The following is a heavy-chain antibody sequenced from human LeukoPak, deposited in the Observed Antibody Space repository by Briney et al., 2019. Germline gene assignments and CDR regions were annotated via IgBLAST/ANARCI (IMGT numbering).Heavy chain of an antibody. CDR2: IYSDGST. CDR1: GFTVSSNY. CDR3: ASDYPNFNY. J-gene: IGHJ4*02. V-gene: IGHV3-53*01. Sequence: GGSLRLSCAASGFTVSSNYMSWVRQAPGKGLEWVSLIYSDGSTYYADSVTGRFTISRDNSKNTLYLQINSLRAEDTAVYYCASDYPNFNYWGQGTLVTVSS.